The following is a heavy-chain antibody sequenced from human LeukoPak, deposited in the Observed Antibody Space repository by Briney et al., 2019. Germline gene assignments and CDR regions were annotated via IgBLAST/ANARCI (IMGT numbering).Heavy chain of an antibody. J-gene: IGHJ6*03. CDR3: ARPPVSPYYYYYMDV. CDR2: ISSNGGST. CDR1: GFTFSSYA. V-gene: IGHV3-64*01. D-gene: IGHD2-8*01. Sequence: GGSLRLSCAASGFTFSSYAMHWVRQAPGKGLEYVSVISSNGGSTYYANSVKGRFTISRDNAKNSLYLQMNSLRAEDTAVYYCARPPVSPYYYYYMDVWGKGTTVTVSS.